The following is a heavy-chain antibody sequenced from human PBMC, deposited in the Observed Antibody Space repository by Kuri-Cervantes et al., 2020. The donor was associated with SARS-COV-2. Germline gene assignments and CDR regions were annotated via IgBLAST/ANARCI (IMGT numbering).Heavy chain of an antibody. V-gene: IGHV3-53*01. CDR2: IYSGGST. CDR3: ARRITMVRVAWGYFDY. J-gene: IGHJ4*02. D-gene: IGHD3-10*01. Sequence: GGSLRLSCAASGFTVSSNYMSWVRQAPGKGLEWVSVIYSGGSTYYADPVKGRFTISRDNSKNTLYLQMNSLRAGDTAVYYCARRITMVRVAWGYFDYWGQGTLVTVSS. CDR1: GFTVSSNY.